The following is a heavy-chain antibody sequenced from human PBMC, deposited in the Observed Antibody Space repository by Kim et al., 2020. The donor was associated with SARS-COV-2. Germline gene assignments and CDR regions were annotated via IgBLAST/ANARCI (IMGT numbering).Heavy chain of an antibody. CDR2: INTDGSVT. CDR3: AKVYNWFDH. CDR1: GFTFSNYW. V-gene: IGHV3-74*01. J-gene: IGHJ5*01. Sequence: GGSLRLSCEASGFTFSNYWMHWVRQAPGKGLVWVSRINTDGSVTTYADSVKGRFTISRDNDKNTLYLQMNSLRAEDTAVYYCAKVYNWFDHWGQGYLVA.